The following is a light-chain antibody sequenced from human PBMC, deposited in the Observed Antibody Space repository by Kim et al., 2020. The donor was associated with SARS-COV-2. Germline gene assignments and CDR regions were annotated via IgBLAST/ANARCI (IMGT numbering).Light chain of an antibody. Sequence: EIVMTQSPATLYVSPGERATLSCRASQSVSSNLAWYQQKPGQAPRLLIYGASTRATGIPARFSGSGSGPEFTLTISSLQSEDFAVYYCQQYNDWPPLTFGGGTKVDIK. V-gene: IGKV3-15*01. CDR1: QSVSSN. CDR2: GAS. CDR3: QQYNDWPPLT. J-gene: IGKJ4*01.